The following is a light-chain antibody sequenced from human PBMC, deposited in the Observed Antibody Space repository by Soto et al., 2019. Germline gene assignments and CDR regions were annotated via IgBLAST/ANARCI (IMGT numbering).Light chain of an antibody. CDR2: EVS. CDR3: SSYAGSNNYV. Sequence: SVLTQPPSGSGSPGQSVTISCTGTSSDVGGYNYVSWYQQHPGKAPKLMIYEVSKRPSGVPDRFSGSKSGNTASLTVSGLQAGDEADYYCSSYAGSNNYVFGTGTKVTVL. V-gene: IGLV2-8*01. J-gene: IGLJ1*01. CDR1: SSDVGGYNY.